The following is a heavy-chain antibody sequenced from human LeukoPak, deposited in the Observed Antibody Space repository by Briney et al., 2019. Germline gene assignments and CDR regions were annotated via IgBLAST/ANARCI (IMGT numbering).Heavy chain of an antibody. D-gene: IGHD3-16*02. CDR2: INSNSGGT. CDR1: GYTFTVYY. J-gene: IGHJ4*02. Sequence: ASVKVSCKASGYTFTVYYMHWVRQAPGQGLEWMGWINSNSGGTNYAQKFQGRVTITRDTSISTAYMELSRLRSDDTAVYYCAREIVDGDFGYWGQGTLVTVSS. V-gene: IGHV1-2*02. CDR3: AREIVDGDFGY.